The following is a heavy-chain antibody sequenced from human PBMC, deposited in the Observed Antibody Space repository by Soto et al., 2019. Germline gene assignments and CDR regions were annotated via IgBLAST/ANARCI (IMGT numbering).Heavy chain of an antibody. CDR1: GFTFSSYG. CDR2: IWYDGSNK. V-gene: IGHV3-33*01. Sequence: GGSLRLSCAASGFTFSSYGMHWVRQAPGKGLEWVAVIWYDGSNKYYADSVKGRFTISRDNSKNTLYLQMNSLRAEDTAVYCCARDRAKLDVWGQGTTVTVSS. J-gene: IGHJ6*02. D-gene: IGHD3-10*01. CDR3: ARDRAKLDV.